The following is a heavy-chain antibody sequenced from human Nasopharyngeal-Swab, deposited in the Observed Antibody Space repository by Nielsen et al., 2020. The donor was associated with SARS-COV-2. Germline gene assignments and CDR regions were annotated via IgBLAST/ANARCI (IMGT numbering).Heavy chain of an antibody. CDR2: ISSSSSYI. CDR3: ARGPTIFGVVIDY. V-gene: IGHV3-21*01. CDR1: GFTFSSYS. D-gene: IGHD3-3*01. J-gene: IGHJ4*02. Sequence: GESLKISCAASGFTFSSYSMNWVRQAPGKGLEWVSSISSSSSYIYYADSVKGRFTTSRDNAKNSLYLQMNSLRAEGTAVYYCARGPTIFGVVIDYWGQGTLVTVSS.